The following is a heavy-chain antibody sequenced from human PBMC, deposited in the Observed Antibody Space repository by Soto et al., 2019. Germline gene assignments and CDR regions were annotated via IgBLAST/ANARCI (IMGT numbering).Heavy chain of an antibody. J-gene: IGHJ6*02. D-gene: IGHD2-2*01. CDR2: ISYDGSNK. V-gene: IGHV3-30*04. Sequence: GGSLRLSCAASGFTFSSYAMHWVRQAPGKGLEWVAVISYDGSNKYYADSVKGRFTISRDNSKNTLYLQMNSLRAEDTAVYYCARDRDGRYCSSTSCYAVGGMDVWGQGTTVTVSS. CDR3: ARDRDGRYCSSTSCYAVGGMDV. CDR1: GFTFSSYA.